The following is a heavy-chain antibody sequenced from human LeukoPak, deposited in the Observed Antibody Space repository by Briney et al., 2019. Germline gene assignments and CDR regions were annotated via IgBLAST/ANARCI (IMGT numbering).Heavy chain of an antibody. J-gene: IGHJ4*02. D-gene: IGHD3-10*01. V-gene: IGHV1-18*01. CDR3: ARYYYGSGSYYNSLNY. CDR2: ISAYNGNT. CDR1: GYTFTSYG. Sequence: ASVTVSCKASGYTFTSYGISWVRQAPGQGLEWMGWISAYNGNTNYAQKLQGRVTMTTDTSTSTAHMELSRLRSDDTAVYYCARYYYGSGSYYNSLNYWGQGTQVTVSS.